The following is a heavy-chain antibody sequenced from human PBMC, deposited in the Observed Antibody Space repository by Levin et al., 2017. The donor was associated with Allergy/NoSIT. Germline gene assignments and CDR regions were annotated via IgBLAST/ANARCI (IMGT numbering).Heavy chain of an antibody. CDR3: ASAAYYYDSSGYSPHYYDDGMDG. Sequence: GGSLRLSCAASGFTVSSNYMSWVRQAPGKGLEWVSVIYSGGSTYYADSVKGRFTISRDNSKNTLYLQMNSLRAEDTAVYYCASAAYYYDSSGYSPHYYDDGMDGWGQGTTVTVSS. CDR2: IYSGGST. D-gene: IGHD3-22*01. V-gene: IGHV3-53*01. CDR1: GFTVSSNY. J-gene: IGHJ6*02.